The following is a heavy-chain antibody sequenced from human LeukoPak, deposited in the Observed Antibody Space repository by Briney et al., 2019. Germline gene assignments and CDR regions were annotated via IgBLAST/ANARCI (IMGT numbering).Heavy chain of an antibody. V-gene: IGHV3-23*01. CDR3: ARAGYSSSWYSRYFDL. CDR2: ISGSAFGT. J-gene: IGHJ2*01. CDR1: GFTFSSYA. D-gene: IGHD6-13*01. Sequence: GGSLRLSCAASGFTFSSYAMTWVRQAPGKGLEWVSGISGSAFGTYYADSVKGRFTISRDNSKNTLYLQMNSLRAGDTAVYYCARAGYSSSWYSRYFDLWGRGTLVTVSS.